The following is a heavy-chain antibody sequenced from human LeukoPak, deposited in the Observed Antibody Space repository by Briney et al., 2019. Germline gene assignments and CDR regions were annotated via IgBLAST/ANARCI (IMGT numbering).Heavy chain of an antibody. J-gene: IGHJ6*02. CDR2: IKQDGSDK. D-gene: IGHD4-17*01. V-gene: IGHV3-7*05. Sequence: GGSLRLSCAVSGFTFSNYWMSWVRQAPGKGLEWVADIKQDGSDKYYVDSVKGRFTISRDNAKNSLYLQMSSLRAEETAVYYCARDLLSTTGGMDVWGQGTTVTVSS. CDR1: GFTFSNYW. CDR3: ARDLLSTTGGMDV.